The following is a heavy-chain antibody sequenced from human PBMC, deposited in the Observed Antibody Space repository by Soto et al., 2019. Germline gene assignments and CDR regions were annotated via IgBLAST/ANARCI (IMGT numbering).Heavy chain of an antibody. D-gene: IGHD6-19*01. Sequence: GGSLRLSCAASGFTFSSYAMSWVRQAPGKGLEWVSAISGSGGSTYYADSVKGRFTISRDNSKNTLYLQMNSLRAEDTAVYYCANIQRGGRAVAGNIYYFDYWGQGTLVTVSS. CDR1: GFTFSSYA. CDR2: ISGSGGST. CDR3: ANIQRGGRAVAGNIYYFDY. V-gene: IGHV3-23*01. J-gene: IGHJ4*02.